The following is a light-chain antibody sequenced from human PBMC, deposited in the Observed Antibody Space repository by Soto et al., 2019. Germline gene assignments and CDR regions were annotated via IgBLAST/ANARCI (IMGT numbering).Light chain of an antibody. CDR3: QQSYTIPVT. Sequence: DIVMTQSPDSLAVSLGERATINCKSSQSVLLSSNNKNYLTWYQQKPGQPPKLLIYWASTRESGVPDRFSGSGSGTDFTLTISSLQAEDVAVYYCQQSYTIPVTFGGGTKVDIK. CDR1: QSVLLSSNNKNY. J-gene: IGKJ4*01. V-gene: IGKV4-1*01. CDR2: WAS.